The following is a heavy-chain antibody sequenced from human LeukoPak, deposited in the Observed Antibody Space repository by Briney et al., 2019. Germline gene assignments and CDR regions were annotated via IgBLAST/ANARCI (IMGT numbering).Heavy chain of an antibody. CDR1: GFTFSDYY. CDR3: ARRRYNWNAIDY. J-gene: IGHJ4*02. V-gene: IGHV3-11*01. Sequence: PGGSLRLSCAASGFTFSDYYMSWIRQAPGKGLEWVSYISSSGSTIYYADSVKGRFTISRDNAKNSLYLQMNSLRAEDTAVYFCARRRYNWNAIDYWGQGTLVTVSS. CDR2: ISSSGSTI. D-gene: IGHD1-20*01.